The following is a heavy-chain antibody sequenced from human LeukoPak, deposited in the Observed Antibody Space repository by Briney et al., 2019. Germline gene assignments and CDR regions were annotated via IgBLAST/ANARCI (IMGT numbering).Heavy chain of an antibody. V-gene: IGHV4-38-2*02. Sequence: SETLSLTCGVSGYSSGTAYYWGWIRQPPGKGLEWIGSIYDSGSSTYSPSVKIRVTISMDTSKTQFSLRLNSVTAGDTDVYYCARDGARGSGTYYVFDFWGQGTLVTVSS. J-gene: IGHJ4*02. CDR2: IYDSGSS. D-gene: IGHD1-26*01. CDR1: GYSSGTAYY. CDR3: ARDGARGSGTYYVFDF.